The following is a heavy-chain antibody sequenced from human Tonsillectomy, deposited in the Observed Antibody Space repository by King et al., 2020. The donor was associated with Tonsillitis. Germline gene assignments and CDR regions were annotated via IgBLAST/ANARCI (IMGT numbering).Heavy chain of an antibody. D-gene: IGHD1-7*01. Sequence: VQLQQWGAGLLKPSETLSLTCAVYGGSFSGYYWSWIRQPPGKGLEWIGEINHSGSTNYNPSLKSRVTISVDTSKNQFSLKLSSVTAADTAVYYCARSWNYAFKYFDYWGQGTLVTVSS. CDR3: ARSWNYAFKYFDY. J-gene: IGHJ4*02. CDR1: GGSFSGYY. V-gene: IGHV4-34*01. CDR2: INHSGST.